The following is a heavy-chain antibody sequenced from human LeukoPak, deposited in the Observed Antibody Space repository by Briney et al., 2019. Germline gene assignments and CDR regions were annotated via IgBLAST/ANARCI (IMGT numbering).Heavy chain of an antibody. J-gene: IGHJ4*02. CDR1: GFTFSSYG. D-gene: IGHD2/OR15-2a*01. V-gene: IGHV3-30*02. CDR2: IHYDGIKK. CDR3: ARDNMGFDY. Sequence: GGSLRLSCAASGFTFSSYGLHWVRQAPGKGLEWVAFIHYDGIKKYYADSVKGRFTISRDNAKNSLYLQMNSLRAEDTAVYYCARDNMGFDYWGQGTLVTVYS.